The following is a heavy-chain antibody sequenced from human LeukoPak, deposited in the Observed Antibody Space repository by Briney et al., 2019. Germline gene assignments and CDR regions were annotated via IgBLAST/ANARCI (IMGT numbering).Heavy chain of an antibody. CDR2: TVSRGTT. CDR3: AKCSTSAYTTGWCNWIDP. J-gene: IGHJ5*02. D-gene: IGHD6-19*01. Sequence: GGSLRLSCVASGFTLTSDAMNWVRQAPGKGLEWVSSTVSRGTTQYADSVKGRFTVSRDTSKNTLYLQMNSLRADDTAVYYCAKCSTSAYTTGWCNWIDPWGQGTLVTVSS. CDR1: GFTLTSDA. V-gene: IGHV3-23*01.